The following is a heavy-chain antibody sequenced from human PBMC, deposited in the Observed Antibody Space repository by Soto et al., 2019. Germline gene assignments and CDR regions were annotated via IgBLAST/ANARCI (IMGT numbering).Heavy chain of an antibody. CDR3: ASSGWYYFDY. Sequence: SETLSLTCTVSGGSISSYYLSWIRQPPGKGLEWIGYIHYSGSTNYNPSLKSRVTISIDTSRNQFSLKLNSVTAADTAVYYCASSGWYYFDYWGQGTLVTVSS. J-gene: IGHJ4*02. D-gene: IGHD6-19*01. CDR1: GGSISSYY. V-gene: IGHV4-59*08. CDR2: IHYSGST.